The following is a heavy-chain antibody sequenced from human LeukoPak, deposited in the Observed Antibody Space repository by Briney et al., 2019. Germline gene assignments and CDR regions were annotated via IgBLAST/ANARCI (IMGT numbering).Heavy chain of an antibody. CDR1: GGSISSSSYY. D-gene: IGHD3-10*01. CDR2: IYYSGST. Sequence: PSETLSLTCTVSGGSISSSSYYWGWIRQPPGKGLEWIGSIYYSGSTYYNPSHKSRVTISVDTSKNQFSLKLSSVTAADTAVYYCARRSTYYYGSGSHADFDYWGQGTLVTVSS. V-gene: IGHV4-39*01. CDR3: ARRSTYYYGSGSHADFDY. J-gene: IGHJ4*02.